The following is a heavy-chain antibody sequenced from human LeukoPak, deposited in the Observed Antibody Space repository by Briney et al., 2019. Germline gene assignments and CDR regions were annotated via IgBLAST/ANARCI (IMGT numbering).Heavy chain of an antibody. D-gene: IGHD6-19*01. J-gene: IGHJ4*02. Sequence: SETLSLTCTVSGGSISGYYWSWIRQPPGKGPEWIGYIYYSGSTNYNPSLKSRVTISVVTSKNQFSLKMNSVTAADTAVYYCARLASSGWSHCDYWGQGTLVTVSS. CDR3: ARLASSGWSHCDY. CDR1: GGSISGYY. V-gene: IGHV4-59*08. CDR2: IYYSGST.